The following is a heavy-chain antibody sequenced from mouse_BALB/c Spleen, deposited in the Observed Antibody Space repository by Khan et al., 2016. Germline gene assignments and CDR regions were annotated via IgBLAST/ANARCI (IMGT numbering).Heavy chain of an antibody. CDR3: ARYGNYYAMDY. CDR2: INTYTGEP. CDR1: GYTFTNYG. D-gene: IGHD2-1*01. V-gene: IGHV9-3-1*01. J-gene: IGHJ4*01. Sequence: QIQLVQSGPELKKPGETVKISCKTSGYTFTNYGMNWVKQAPGKGLKWMGWINTYTGEPAYADDFKGRFALSLETSARTAFLLINNLKNEDTATXFCARYGNYYAMDYWGQGTSVTVSS.